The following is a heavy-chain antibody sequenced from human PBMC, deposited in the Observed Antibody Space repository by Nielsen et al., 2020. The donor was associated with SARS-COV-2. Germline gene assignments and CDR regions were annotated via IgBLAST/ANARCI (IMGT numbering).Heavy chain of an antibody. Sequence: GESLKISCAASGLTFSSYWMSWVRQAPGKGLEWVANIKQDGSEKYYVDSVKGRFTISRDNAKNSLYLQMNSLRAEDTAVYYCARDKIVVVTATRGWFDPWGQGTLVTVSS. J-gene: IGHJ5*02. CDR1: GLTFSSYW. V-gene: IGHV3-7*05. CDR3: ARDKIVVVTATRGWFDP. CDR2: IKQDGSEK. D-gene: IGHD2-21*02.